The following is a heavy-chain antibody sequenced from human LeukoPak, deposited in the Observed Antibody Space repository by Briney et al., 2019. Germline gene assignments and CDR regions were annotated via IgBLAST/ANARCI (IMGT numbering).Heavy chain of an antibody. CDR3: ARVGPLRFLEWLLCKNWFDP. CDR2: INHSGST. J-gene: IGHJ5*02. CDR1: GGSFSGYY. V-gene: IGHV4-34*01. Sequence: SETLSLTCAVYGGSFSGYYWSWIRQPPGKGLEWIGEINHSGSTNYNPSLKSRVTISVDTSKNQFSLKLSSVTAADTAVYYCARVGPLRFLEWLLCKNWFDPWGQGTLVTVSS. D-gene: IGHD3-3*01.